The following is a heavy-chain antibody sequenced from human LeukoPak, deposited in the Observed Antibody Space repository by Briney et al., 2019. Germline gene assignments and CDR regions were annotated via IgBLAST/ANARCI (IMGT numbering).Heavy chain of an antibody. J-gene: IGHJ4*02. CDR2: VHYSGSA. V-gene: IGHV4-59*01. CDR1: GGSISSYY. D-gene: IGHD1-26*01. Sequence: SETLSLTCTVSGGSISSYYWSWIRQPPGRGPEWIGYVHYSGSANYNPSLMSRLTISVDTSKNQFSLKLSSVTAADTAVYYCTREEGSGTYHFWGQGTLVTVSS. CDR3: TREEGSGTYHF.